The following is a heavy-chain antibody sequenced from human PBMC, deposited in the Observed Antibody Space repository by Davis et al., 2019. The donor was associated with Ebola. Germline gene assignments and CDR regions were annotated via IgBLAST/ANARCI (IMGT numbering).Heavy chain of an antibody. Sequence: GESLKISCAASGFTFSSYSMNWVRQAPGKGLEWVSSISSSSSYIYYADSVKGRFTISRDNAKNSLYLQMNSLRAEDTAVYYCARDPYYYGSGSYRDWGQGTLVTVSS. V-gene: IGHV3-21*01. CDR1: GFTFSSYS. CDR2: ISSSSSYI. D-gene: IGHD3-10*01. CDR3: ARDPYYYGSGSYRD. J-gene: IGHJ4*02.